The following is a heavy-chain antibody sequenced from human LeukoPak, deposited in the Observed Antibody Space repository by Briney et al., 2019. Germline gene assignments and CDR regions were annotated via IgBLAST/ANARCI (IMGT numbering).Heavy chain of an antibody. CDR2: INAGNGNT. D-gene: IGHD2-21*02. CDR1: GYTFTSYA. V-gene: IGHV1-3*01. CDR3: ARDGCVGDCIYFDY. Sequence: ASVKVSCKASGYTFTSYAMHWVRQAPGQRLEWMGWINAGNGNTKYSQKFQGRVIITRDTSASTAYMELSSLRSEDTAVYYCARDGCVGDCIYFDYWGQGTLVTVSS. J-gene: IGHJ4*02.